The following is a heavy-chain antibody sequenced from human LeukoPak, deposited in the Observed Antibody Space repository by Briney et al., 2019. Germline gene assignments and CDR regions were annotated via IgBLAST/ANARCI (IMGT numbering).Heavy chain of an antibody. D-gene: IGHD5-18*01. Sequence: GGSLRLSCAASGFTFDDYAMHWVRQAPGKGLEWVSGISWNSGSIGYADSVKGRFTISRDNAKNSLYLQMNSLRAEDTALYYCTKDFRGYGYGPFDSWGQGTLVSVSS. CDR2: ISWNSGSI. CDR1: GFTFDDYA. J-gene: IGHJ4*02. CDR3: TKDFRGYGYGPFDS. V-gene: IGHV3-9*01.